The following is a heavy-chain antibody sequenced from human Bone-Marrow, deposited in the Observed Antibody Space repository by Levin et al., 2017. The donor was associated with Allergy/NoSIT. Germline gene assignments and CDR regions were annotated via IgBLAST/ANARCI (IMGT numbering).Heavy chain of an antibody. CDR1: GYSFTGYH. J-gene: IGHJ4*02. V-gene: IGHV1-2*02. CDR3: YSGSNNGSDY. D-gene: IGHD1-26*01. CDR2: INPDSGGT. Sequence: GESLKISCKASGYSFTGYHMHWVRQAPGQGLEWMGWINPDSGGTNYAQTFQGRVTITRDTSISTAYMELSRLRSDDTAMYYCYSGSNNGSDYWGQGTLVTVSS.